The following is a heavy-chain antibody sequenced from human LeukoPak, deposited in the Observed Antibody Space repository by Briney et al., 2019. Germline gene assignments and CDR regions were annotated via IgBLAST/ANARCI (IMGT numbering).Heavy chain of an antibody. CDR3: ARVTGGYNLVDY. V-gene: IGHV3-48*03. J-gene: IGHJ4*02. CDR1: GFTFSSYE. CDR2: IGSSDSTT. D-gene: IGHD5-24*01. Sequence: GGSLRLSCVASGFTFSSYEMNWVRQAPGKGLEWLSYIGSSDSTTHYADSVKGRFAMSRDNAKNTLYLQMNSLRAEDTAVYYCARVTGGYNLVDYWGQGTLVTVSS.